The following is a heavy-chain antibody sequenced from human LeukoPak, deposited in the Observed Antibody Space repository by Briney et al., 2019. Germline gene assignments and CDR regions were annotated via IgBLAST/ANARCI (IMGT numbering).Heavy chain of an antibody. CDR1: GFTFSSYW. CDR2: IKQDGSEK. J-gene: IGHJ3*02. Sequence: GGSLRLSCAASGFTFSSYWMSWVRQAPGKGLEWVANIKQDGSEKYYVDSVKGRFTISRDNAKNSLYLRMNSLRAEDTAVYYCARDGSGSYYAFDIWGQGTMVTVSS. CDR3: ARDGSGSYYAFDI. V-gene: IGHV3-7*01. D-gene: IGHD1-26*01.